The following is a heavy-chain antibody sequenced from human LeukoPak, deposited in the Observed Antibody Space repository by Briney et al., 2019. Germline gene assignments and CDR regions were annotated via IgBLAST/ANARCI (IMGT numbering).Heavy chain of an antibody. V-gene: IGHV3-23*01. CDR2: ISGSGGST. Sequence: PGGPLRLSCAASGFTFSSYAMSWVRQAPGKGLEWVSAISGSGGSTYYADSVKGRFTISRDNSKNTLYLQMNSLRAEDTAVYYCAKGRLNCVEKNWFDPWGQGTLVTVSS. J-gene: IGHJ5*02. D-gene: IGHD1-20*01. CDR3: AKGRLNCVEKNWFDP. CDR1: GFTFSSYA.